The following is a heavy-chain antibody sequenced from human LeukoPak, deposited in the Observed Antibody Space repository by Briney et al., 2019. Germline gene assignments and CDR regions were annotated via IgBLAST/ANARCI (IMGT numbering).Heavy chain of an antibody. J-gene: IGHJ4*02. CDR1: GFTFSSYS. V-gene: IGHV3-21*01. CDR2: ISSSSSYI. D-gene: IGHD4-23*01. CDR3: ARPELRGFAPNY. Sequence: GGSLRLSCAASGFTFSSYSMNCVRQAPGKGLEWVSSISSSSSYIYYADSVKGRFTISRDNAKNSLYLQMNSLRAEDTAVYYCARPELRGFAPNYWGQGTLVTVSS.